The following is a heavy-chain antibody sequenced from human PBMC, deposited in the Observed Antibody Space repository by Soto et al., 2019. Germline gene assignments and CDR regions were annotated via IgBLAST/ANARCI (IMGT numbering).Heavy chain of an antibody. CDR1: GYTFTGYY. CDR2: INPNSGGT. J-gene: IGHJ4*02. CDR3: ARNIAAAGTSYSDY. V-gene: IGHV1-2*02. Sequence: ASVKVSCKASGYTFTGYYMHWVRQAPGQGLEWMGWINPNSGGTNYAQKFQGRVTMTRDMSISTAYMELSRLRSDDTAVYYCARNIAAAGTSYSDYWGQGTLVTVSS. D-gene: IGHD6-13*01.